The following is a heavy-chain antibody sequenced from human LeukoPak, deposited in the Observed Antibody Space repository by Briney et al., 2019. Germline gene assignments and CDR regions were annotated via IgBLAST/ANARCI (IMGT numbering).Heavy chain of an antibody. CDR2: INHSGST. CDR1: GGSFSGYY. D-gene: IGHD6-6*01. Sequence: IPSETLSLTCAVYGGSFSGYYWSWIRQPPGKGLEWIGEINHSGSTNYNPSLKSRVTISVDTPKNQFSLKLSSVTAADTAVYYCARGGIAARPWGQGTLVTVSS. J-gene: IGHJ5*02. CDR3: ARGGIAARP. V-gene: IGHV4-34*01.